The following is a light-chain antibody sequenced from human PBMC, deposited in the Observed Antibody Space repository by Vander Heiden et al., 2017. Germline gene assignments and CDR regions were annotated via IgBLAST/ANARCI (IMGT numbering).Light chain of an antibody. CDR1: QGISSY. Sequence: AIRMPQYPSSISASTGDRVTITCRASQGISSYLAWYQQKPGKAPKLLIDVASTLQSGVPSRFSGSGSGTDFTLTIGFLQSEDFASYYCQQYYNYPRTFGQGTKVEIK. J-gene: IGKJ1*01. CDR3: QQYYNYPRT. CDR2: VAS. V-gene: IGKV1-8*01.